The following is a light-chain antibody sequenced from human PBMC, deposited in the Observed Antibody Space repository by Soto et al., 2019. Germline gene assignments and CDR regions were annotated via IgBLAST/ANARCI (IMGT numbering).Light chain of an antibody. CDR3: HQRSNWPRT. V-gene: IGKV3-11*01. CDR1: QSIRTY. Sequence: EIVLTQSPATLSLFPGERATLSCRASQSIRTYLAWYQQKPGQAPRPLISNASNRATGIPARFSGSGSGTDFSLSISSLEAEDFPVYYCHQRSNWPRTFGGGTKVEIK. J-gene: IGKJ4*01. CDR2: NAS.